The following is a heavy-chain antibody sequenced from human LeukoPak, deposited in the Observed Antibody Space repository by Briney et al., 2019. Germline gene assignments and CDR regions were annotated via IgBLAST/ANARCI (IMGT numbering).Heavy chain of an antibody. CDR3: TRDGNPWSTATRVY. D-gene: IGHD5-24*01. Sequence: GGSLRLSCAASGFTFSDYYMSWIRQAPGKGLEWVAFIRNKAYGGTTEYAASVKGRFTISRDDSKSIAYLQMNSLKTEDTAVYYCTRDGNPWSTATRVYWGQGTLVTVSS. V-gene: IGHV3-71*01. CDR2: IRNKAYGGTT. CDR1: GFTFSDYY. J-gene: IGHJ4*02.